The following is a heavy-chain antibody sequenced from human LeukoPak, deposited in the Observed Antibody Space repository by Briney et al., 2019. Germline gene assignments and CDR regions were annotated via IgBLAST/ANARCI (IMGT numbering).Heavy chain of an antibody. V-gene: IGHV3-11*06. D-gene: IGHD3-9*01. CDR3: TRDHAILTGYYIHYFDY. J-gene: IGHJ4*02. Sequence: GGSLRLSCAASGFTFSDYYMSWIRQAPGKGLEWVSYISSSSSYTNYADSVKGRFTISRDNAKNSLYLQMNSLRAEDTAVYYCTRDHAILTGYYIHYFDYWGQGTLVTVSS. CDR1: GFTFSDYY. CDR2: ISSSSSYT.